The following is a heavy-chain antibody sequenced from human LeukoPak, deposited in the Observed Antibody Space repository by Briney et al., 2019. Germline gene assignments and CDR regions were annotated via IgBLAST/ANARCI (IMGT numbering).Heavy chain of an antibody. Sequence: ETLSLTCAVYGGSFSGYYWSWIRQPPGKGLEWIGEINHSGSTNYNPSLKSRVTISVDTSKNQFSLKLSSVTAADTAVYYCARLRVAIFGVVVFDYWGQGTLVTVSS. D-gene: IGHD3-3*01. CDR1: GGSFSGYY. CDR3: ARLRVAIFGVVVFDY. V-gene: IGHV4-34*01. J-gene: IGHJ4*02. CDR2: INHSGST.